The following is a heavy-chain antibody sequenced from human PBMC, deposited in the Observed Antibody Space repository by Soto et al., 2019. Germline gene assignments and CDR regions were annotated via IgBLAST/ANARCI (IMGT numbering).Heavy chain of an antibody. CDR1: GGSIYTGAYY. V-gene: IGHV4-31*03. CDR3: ARVPDR. CDR2: IYYSGTT. D-gene: IGHD2-2*01. Sequence: PSETLSLTCTVSGGSIYTGAYYWSWIRQHPGKGLEWIGYIYYSGTTYYNPSLKSRVTISVDTSKNQFSLNLSSVTAADTAVYYCARVPDRWGQGTLVTVSS. J-gene: IGHJ5*02.